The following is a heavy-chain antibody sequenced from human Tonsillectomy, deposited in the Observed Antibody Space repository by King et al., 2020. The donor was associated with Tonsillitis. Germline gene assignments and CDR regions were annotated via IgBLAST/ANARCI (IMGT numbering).Heavy chain of an antibody. CDR2: IDPNGGDT. Sequence: QLVQSGTEVKKPGASVKVSCKASGYTFTGYYIHWVRQAPGQGLEWMGWIDPNGGDTNYAQKFQGRVTMTRDTSISTAYMELNRLRSDDTAVYYCARDPTLYTNWFDPWGQGTLVTVSS. J-gene: IGHJ5*02. D-gene: IGHD3-3*01. V-gene: IGHV1-2*02. CDR1: GYTFTGYY. CDR3: ARDPTLYTNWFDP.